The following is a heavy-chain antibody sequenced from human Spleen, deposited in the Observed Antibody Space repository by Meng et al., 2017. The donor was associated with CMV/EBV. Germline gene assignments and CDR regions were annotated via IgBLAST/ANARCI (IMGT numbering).Heavy chain of an antibody. Sequence: ASVKVSCKASDYTFTRYGISWVRQAPGQGLEWMGWISAYNGNTSYAQKLHGRVTMTTDTSTSTAYMELRSLRSDDTAVYYCARDRSLPAAADYWGQGTLVTVSS. V-gene: IGHV1-18*04. CDR3: ARDRSLPAAADY. D-gene: IGHD2-2*01. CDR2: ISAYNGNT. J-gene: IGHJ4*02. CDR1: DYTFTRYG.